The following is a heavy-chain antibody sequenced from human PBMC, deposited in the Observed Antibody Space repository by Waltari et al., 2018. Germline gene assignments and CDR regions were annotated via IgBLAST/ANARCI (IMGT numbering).Heavy chain of an antibody. CDR1: GLTFSRYW. Sequence: EVQLVESGGDLVQPGGSLRLSCAASGLTFSRYWMSWVRQTPGKGLEWVANINYDGSQKYYADSVKGRFTTSRDNAKNSVYLQMHSLRVEDTAMYYCAKSRGFEYWGQGALVTVSS. CDR2: INYDGSQK. CDR3: AKSRGFEY. J-gene: IGHJ4*02. V-gene: IGHV3-7*01. D-gene: IGHD2-2*01.